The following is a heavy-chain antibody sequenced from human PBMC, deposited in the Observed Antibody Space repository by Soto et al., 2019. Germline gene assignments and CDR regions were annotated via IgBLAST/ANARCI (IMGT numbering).Heavy chain of an antibody. V-gene: IGHV3-21*01. D-gene: IGHD3-22*01. CDR2: ISSGSSYI. J-gene: IGHJ5*02. CDR1: GFTLSNYA. CDR3: ARGSYDSSGYYPKTDKFGP. Sequence: LRLSCAASGFTLSNYAMNWVRQAPGKGLEWVSFISSGSSYIYYADSVKGRFTISRDSAKNSLYLQMSSLRAEDTAVYYCARGSYDSSGYYPKTDKFGPWGQGTLVTVSS.